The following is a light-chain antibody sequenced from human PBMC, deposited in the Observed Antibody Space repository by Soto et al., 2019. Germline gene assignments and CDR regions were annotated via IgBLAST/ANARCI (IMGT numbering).Light chain of an antibody. J-gene: IGLJ1*01. CDR2: EVI. Sequence: QSALTQPASVSGSPGQSITISCTGTSSDIGTYDYVSWYQQHPGKAPKLMIYEVINRPSGISNRFSGSKSGNAASLAISGLQAEDEADYYCSSYTTNRIYVFGPGTKVTVL. CDR1: SSDIGTYDY. V-gene: IGLV2-14*01. CDR3: SSYTTNRIYV.